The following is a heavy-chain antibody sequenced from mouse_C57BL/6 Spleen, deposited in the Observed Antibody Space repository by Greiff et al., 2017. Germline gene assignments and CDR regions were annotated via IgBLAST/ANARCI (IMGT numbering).Heavy chain of an antibody. CDR3: ARKLELGHWYFDV. CDR2: INPNNGGT. Sequence: EVQLQQSGPELVKPGASVKISCKASGYTFTDYYMNWVKQSHGKSLEWIGDINPNNGGTSYTQKFKGKATLTVDKSSSTAYMELRSLTSEDSAVYYCARKLELGHWYFDVWGTGTTVTVSS. V-gene: IGHV1-26*01. J-gene: IGHJ1*03. CDR1: GYTFTDYY. D-gene: IGHD4-1*01.